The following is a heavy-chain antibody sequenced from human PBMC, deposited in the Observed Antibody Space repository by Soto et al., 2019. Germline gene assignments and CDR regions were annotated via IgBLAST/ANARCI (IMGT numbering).Heavy chain of an antibody. D-gene: IGHD4-17*01. V-gene: IGHV1-69*13. CDR2: IIPKFGTT. CDR3: ARELDPYYGGNSLSLDY. Sequence: GASVKVSCEASGGSFSTYGINWVRLAPEQGLEWMGGIIPKFGTTNYAQKFRGRVTITADESTNTAYMELNYLRSEDTAVYFCARELDPYYGGNSLSLDYWGQGTLVTVSS. J-gene: IGHJ4*02. CDR1: GGSFSTYG.